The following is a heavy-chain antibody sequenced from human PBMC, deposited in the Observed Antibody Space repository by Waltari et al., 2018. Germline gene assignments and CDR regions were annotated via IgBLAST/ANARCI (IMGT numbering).Heavy chain of an antibody. CDR3: ATHDTFDI. Sequence: QVLLVQSGAEVKKTGSSVKVSCRASGGTFPTYGISWVRQAPGQGLEWMGKIIIVLDTADYAQKFQGRVTITADKSTDTVYMELSGLRSEDTATYYCATHDTFDIWGQGTFVRVSS. CDR2: IIIVLDTA. CDR1: GGTFPTYG. D-gene: IGHD1-1*01. V-gene: IGHV1-69*04. J-gene: IGHJ3*02.